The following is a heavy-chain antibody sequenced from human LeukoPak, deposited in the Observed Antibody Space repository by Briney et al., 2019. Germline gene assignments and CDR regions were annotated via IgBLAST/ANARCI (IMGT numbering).Heavy chain of an antibody. V-gene: IGHV3-30*02. CDR1: GFTFSSYG. CDR3: ARGGGDYYYMDV. D-gene: IGHD1-26*01. Sequence: RAGGSLRLSCAASGFTFSSYGMHWVRQAPGKGLEWVAFIRYDGSNKYYADSVKGRFTISRDNAKNSLYLQMNSLRAEDTAVYYCARGGGDYYYMDVWGKGTTVTVSS. CDR2: IRYDGSNK. J-gene: IGHJ6*03.